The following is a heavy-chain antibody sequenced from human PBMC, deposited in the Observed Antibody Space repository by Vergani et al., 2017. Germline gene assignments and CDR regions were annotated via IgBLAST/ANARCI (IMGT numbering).Heavy chain of an antibody. Sequence: QVQLQQWGAGLLKPSETLSLTCAVYGGSFSGYYWSWIRQPPGKGRNWIGEINHSGSTNYNPSPKSPVTISVDTSKNQFSLKLSSVTAADTAVYYCARGDQRWGGNTPRPIDYWGQGTLVTVSS. D-gene: IGHD4-23*01. CDR1: GGSFSGYY. CDR2: INHSGST. J-gene: IGHJ4*02. CDR3: ARGDQRWGGNTPRPIDY. V-gene: IGHV4-34*01.